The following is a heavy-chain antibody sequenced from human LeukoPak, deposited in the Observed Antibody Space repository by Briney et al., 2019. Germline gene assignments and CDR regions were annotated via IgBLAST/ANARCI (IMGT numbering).Heavy chain of an antibody. J-gene: IGHJ4*02. V-gene: IGHV3-30-3*01. CDR1: GFTFSSYA. CDR2: ISYDGSNK. Sequence: PGRSLRLSCAASGFTFSSYAMHWVRQAPGKGLEWVAVISYDGSNKYYADSVKGRFTISRDNSKNTLYLQMNSLRAEDTAVYYCARETLTGIDYWGQGTLVTVSS. D-gene: IGHD7-27*01. CDR3: ARETLTGIDY.